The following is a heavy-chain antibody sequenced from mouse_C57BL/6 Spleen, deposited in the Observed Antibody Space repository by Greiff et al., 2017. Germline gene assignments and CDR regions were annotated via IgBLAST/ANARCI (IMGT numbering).Heavy chain of an antibody. J-gene: IGHJ2*01. V-gene: IGHV1-69*01. D-gene: IGHD2-3*01. CDR2: IDPSDSYT. CDR3: ARAGLLGYFDY. CDR1: GYTFTSYW. Sequence: QVQLQQPGAELVMPGASVKLSCKASGYTFTSYWMHWVKQRPGQGLELIGEIDPSDSYTNYNQKFKGKSTLTVDKSSSTAYMQLSSLTSEDSAVYYCARAGLLGYFDYWGQGTTLTVSS.